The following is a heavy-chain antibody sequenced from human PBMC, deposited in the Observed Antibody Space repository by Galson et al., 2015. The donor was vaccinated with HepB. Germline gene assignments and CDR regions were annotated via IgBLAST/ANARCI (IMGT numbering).Heavy chain of an antibody. D-gene: IGHD5-18*01. CDR1: GYTFTSYA. Sequence: SVKVSCKASGYTFTSYAMHWVRQAPGQRLEWMGWINAGNGNTKYSQKFQGRVTITRDTSASTAYMELSSLRSEDTAVYYCARGGRERIQLWLYSSFYFDYWGQGTLVTVSS. CDR2: INAGNGNT. CDR3: ARGGRERIQLWLYSSFYFDY. J-gene: IGHJ4*02. V-gene: IGHV1-3*01.